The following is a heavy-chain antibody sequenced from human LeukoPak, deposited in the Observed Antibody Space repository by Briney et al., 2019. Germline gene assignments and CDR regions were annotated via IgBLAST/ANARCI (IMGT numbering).Heavy chain of an antibody. CDR3: AKGLEQLVQDWFDP. D-gene: IGHD6-13*01. Sequence: PGGSLRLSCAASGYTFTSYGMHWVRQAPGKGLEWVAVISYDGSNKYYADSVKGRFTISRDNSKNTLYLQMNSLRAEDTAVYYCAKGLEQLVQDWFDPWGQGTLVTVSS. CDR2: ISYDGSNK. V-gene: IGHV3-30*18. CDR1: GYTFTSYG. J-gene: IGHJ5*02.